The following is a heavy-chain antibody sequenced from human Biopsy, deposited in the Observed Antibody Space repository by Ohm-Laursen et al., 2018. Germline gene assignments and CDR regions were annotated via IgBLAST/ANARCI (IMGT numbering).Heavy chain of an antibody. Sequence: SLRLSCAASGVTLSGYAMNWVRQAPGKGLEWVSSITGGGNYINYADSVRGRFTISRDNSKNSVYLVMSSLRAEDTAVYFCANAACAPPYFDLWGRGTVVTVSS. CDR2: ITGGGNYI. CDR3: ANAACAPPYFDL. CDR1: GVTLSGYA. D-gene: IGHD6-13*01. J-gene: IGHJ4*02. V-gene: IGHV3-21*06.